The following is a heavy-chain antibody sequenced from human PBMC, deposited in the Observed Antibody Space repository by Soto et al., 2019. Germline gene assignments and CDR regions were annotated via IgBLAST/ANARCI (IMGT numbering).Heavy chain of an antibody. CDR2: ISFDGSNE. V-gene: IGHV3-30-3*02. D-gene: IGHD3-22*01. CDR1: GFTFSSYA. Sequence: QVQLVESGGGMVQPGWSLRLSCAASGFTFSSYAMHWIRQAPGKGLEWVAIISFDGSNEYYADSVKGRFTISRDNSKNTLYLQVRSLRAEDTAVYYCAKTYYYDRSGYYQNWFDPWGQGTLVTVSS. CDR3: AKTYYYDRSGYYQNWFDP. J-gene: IGHJ5*02.